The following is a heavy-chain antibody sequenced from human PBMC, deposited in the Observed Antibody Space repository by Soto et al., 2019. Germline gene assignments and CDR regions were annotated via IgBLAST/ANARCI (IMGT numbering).Heavy chain of an antibody. D-gene: IGHD4-17*01. J-gene: IGHJ4*02. CDR3: ARSTVTTWNECFDY. V-gene: IGHV4-30-2*01. CDR1: GGSISSGGYS. Sequence: SETLSLTCAVSGGSISSGGYSWSWIRQPPGKGLEWIGYIYHSGSTYYNPSLKSRVTISVDRSKNQFSLKLSSVTAADTAVYYCARSTVTTWNECFDYWGQGTLVTVSS. CDR2: IYHSGST.